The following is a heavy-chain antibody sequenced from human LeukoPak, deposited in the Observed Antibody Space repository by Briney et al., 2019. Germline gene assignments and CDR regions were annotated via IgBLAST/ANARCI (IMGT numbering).Heavy chain of an antibody. Sequence: GGSLRLSCAASGFTFSSYAMHWVRQAPGKGLEWVAVISYDGSNKYYADSVKGRFTISRDNSKNTLYLQMNSLRAEDTAVYYCAIELVVTPRHYYYGMDVWGQGTTVTVSS. CDR2: ISYDGSNK. J-gene: IGHJ6*02. CDR1: GFTFSSYA. CDR3: AIELVVTPRHYYYGMDV. D-gene: IGHD2-21*02. V-gene: IGHV3-30*04.